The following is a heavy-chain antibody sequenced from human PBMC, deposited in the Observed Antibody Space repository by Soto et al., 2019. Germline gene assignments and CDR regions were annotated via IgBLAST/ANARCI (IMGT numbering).Heavy chain of an antibody. CDR3: ARGRLSLNYYYYYGMDA. Sequence: PSETLSLTCAVYGGSFSGYYWSWIRQPPGKGLEWIGEINHSGSTNYNPSLKSRVTISVDTSKNQFSLKLSSVTAADTAVYYCARGRLSLNYYYYYGMDAWGQGTTVTVSS. CDR1: GGSFSGYY. J-gene: IGHJ6*02. CDR2: INHSGST. V-gene: IGHV4-34*01.